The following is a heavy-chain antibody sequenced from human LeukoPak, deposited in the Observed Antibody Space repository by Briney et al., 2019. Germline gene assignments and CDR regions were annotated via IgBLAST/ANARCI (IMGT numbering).Heavy chain of an antibody. CDR3: ARDFPGGLLRYFDWSPKGGWQDGDAFDI. J-gene: IGHJ3*02. D-gene: IGHD3-9*01. V-gene: IGHV1-18*01. CDR1: GYTFTSYG. Sequence: GASVKVSCKASGYTFTSYGISWVRQAPGQGLEWMGWISAYNGNTNYAQKLQGRVTMTTDTSTSTAYMELRSLRSDDTAVYYCARDFPGGLLRYFDWSPKGGWQDGDAFDIWGQGTMVTVSS. CDR2: ISAYNGNT.